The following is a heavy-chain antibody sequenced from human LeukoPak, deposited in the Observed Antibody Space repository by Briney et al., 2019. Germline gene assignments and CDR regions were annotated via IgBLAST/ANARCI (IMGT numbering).Heavy chain of an antibody. D-gene: IGHD2-21*02. V-gene: IGHV3-48*03. Sequence: PGGSLRLSCATSGFTFSNHEMNWVRQAPGKGLEWVAYTSRGGSDISYADSVKDRFTISTDNANSSLYLQMNSLRAEDTAVYFCVRARLIRLENFFDYWGQGTLVTVSS. CDR3: VRARLIRLENFFDY. CDR1: GFTFSNHE. CDR2: TSRGGSDI. J-gene: IGHJ4*02.